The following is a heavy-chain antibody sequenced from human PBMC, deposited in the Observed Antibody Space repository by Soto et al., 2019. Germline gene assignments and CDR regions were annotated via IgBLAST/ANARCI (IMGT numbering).Heavy chain of an antibody. V-gene: IGHV3-21*06. CDR3: ARESEDLTSNYDY. CDR2: ISSTTHYI. CDR1: GFTFTRYS. J-gene: IGHJ4*02. Sequence: GGSMRLSCAASGFTFTRYSMNWVRQAPGKGLEWVSSISSTTHYIYYADSMRGRFTISRDNAKNAVYLEMNSLRAEDTAVYYCARESEDLTSNYDYWGQGIPVTVSS.